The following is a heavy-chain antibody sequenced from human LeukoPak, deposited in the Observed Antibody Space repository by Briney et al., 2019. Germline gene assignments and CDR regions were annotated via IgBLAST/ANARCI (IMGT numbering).Heavy chain of an antibody. CDR1: GDSISTYY. CDR2: IFYSGNT. J-gene: IGHJ4*02. Sequence: SETLSLTCTVSGDSISTYYWSWIRQPPGKGLEWIGYIFYSGNTNYNPSLKSRVTMSMDTSKNQFSLRLSSVTAADTALYSCAREEQSVGPYFDYWGQGILVTVSS. D-gene: IGHD3-10*01. CDR3: AREEQSVGPYFDY. V-gene: IGHV4-59*01.